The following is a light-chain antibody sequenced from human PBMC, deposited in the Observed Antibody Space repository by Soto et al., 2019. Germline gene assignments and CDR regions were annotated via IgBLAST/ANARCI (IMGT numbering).Light chain of an antibody. Sequence: EIAMTQSPATLSVSPGDIATLSCRASQSVSSNLAWYQQKPGQAPRLLIYGASTKATGIPARFSGSGSGTEFPPTISSLQSEDFAVYYCQQYNNWPPWTFGQGTKVDIK. CDR1: QSVSSN. CDR2: GAS. J-gene: IGKJ1*01. CDR3: QQYNNWPPWT. V-gene: IGKV3-15*01.